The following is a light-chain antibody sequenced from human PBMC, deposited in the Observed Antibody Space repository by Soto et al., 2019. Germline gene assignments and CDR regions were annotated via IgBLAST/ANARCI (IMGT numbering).Light chain of an antibody. J-gene: IGLJ1*01. CDR1: ASTIGRNY. CDR2: RNS. Sequence: QSVLTQSPSASGTPGQRVTISCSGSASTIGRNYVYWYQQLPGTAPKLLIYRNSQRPSGVPDRFSGSKAGTSASLAISGLRSGDEADYYCAAWDDNLSGLYVFGAGTKVTV. V-gene: IGLV1-47*01. CDR3: AAWDDNLSGLYV.